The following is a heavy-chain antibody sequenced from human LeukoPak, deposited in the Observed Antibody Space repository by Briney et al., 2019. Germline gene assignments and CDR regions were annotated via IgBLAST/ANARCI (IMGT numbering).Heavy chain of an antibody. V-gene: IGHV3-23*01. Sequence: GGSLRLSCAASGFTFSSYAMSWVRQAPGKGLEWVSAISGSGGSTYYADSVKGRFTISRDHAKDSLYLQMNSLRAEDTAVYYCARGPPATAKYSSSWYSGYFDLWGRGTLVTVSS. CDR3: ARGPPATAKYSSSWYSGYFDL. J-gene: IGHJ2*01. D-gene: IGHD6-13*01. CDR2: ISGSGGST. CDR1: GFTFSSYA.